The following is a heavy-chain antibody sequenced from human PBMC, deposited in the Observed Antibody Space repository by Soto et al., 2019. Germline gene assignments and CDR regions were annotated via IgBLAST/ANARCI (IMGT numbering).Heavy chain of an antibody. CDR2: IKSKTDGGTT. CDR3: TXATITSQAHYYYYGMDV. J-gene: IGHJ6*02. V-gene: IGHV3-15*01. CDR1: GFTFSNAW. D-gene: IGHD3-3*01. Sequence: GGSLRLSCAASGFTFSNAWMSWVRQAPGKGLEWVGRIKSKTDGGTTDYAAPVKGRFTISRDDSKNTLYLQMNSLKTEDTAVYYCTXATITSQAHYYYYGMDVWGPGTTVTVSS.